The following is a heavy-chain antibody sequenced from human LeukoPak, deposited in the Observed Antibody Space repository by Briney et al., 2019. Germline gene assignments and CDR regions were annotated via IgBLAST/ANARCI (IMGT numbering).Heavy chain of an antibody. CDR2: INPNSGGT. Sequence: ASVKVSCKASGYTFTGYYMHWVRQAPGQGLEWMGWINPNSGGTNYAQKFQGRVTMTRDTSISTAYMELSRLRSDDTAVYYCARGDCSSTSCYLPSGDYWGQGTLVTVSS. J-gene: IGHJ4*02. CDR1: GYTFTGYY. D-gene: IGHD2-2*01. CDR3: ARGDCSSTSCYLPSGDY. V-gene: IGHV1-2*02.